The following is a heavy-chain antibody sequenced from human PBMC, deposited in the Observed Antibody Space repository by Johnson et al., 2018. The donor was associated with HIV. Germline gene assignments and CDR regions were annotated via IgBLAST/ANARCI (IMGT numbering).Heavy chain of an antibody. V-gene: IGHV3-74*01. J-gene: IGHJ3*02. D-gene: IGHD3-10*01. Sequence: EQLVESGGGLVQPGGSLRLSCAASGFTLSSYWMHWVRQAPGKGLVWVSRIKSDGSSTSYADSVKGRFTISRDNAKNTLYLQMNSLKTEDTAVFYCTTESMVRGVMGAFDIWGQGTMVTVSS. CDR3: TTESMVRGVMGAFDI. CDR2: IKSDGSST. CDR1: GFTLSSYW.